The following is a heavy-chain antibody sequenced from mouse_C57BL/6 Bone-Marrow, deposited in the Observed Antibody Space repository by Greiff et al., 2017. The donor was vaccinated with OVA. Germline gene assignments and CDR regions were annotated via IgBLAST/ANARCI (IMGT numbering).Heavy chain of an antibody. Sequence: EVQLQQSGPELVKPGASVKISCKASGYTFTDYYMNWVKQSHGKSLEWIGDINPNNGGTSYNQKFKGKATLTVDKSSSTAYMELRSLTSEDSAVYYCARSDTGAWFAYWGQGTLVTVSA. CDR1: GYTFTDYY. D-gene: IGHD1-1*01. CDR2: INPNNGGT. CDR3: ARSDTGAWFAY. V-gene: IGHV1-26*01. J-gene: IGHJ3*01.